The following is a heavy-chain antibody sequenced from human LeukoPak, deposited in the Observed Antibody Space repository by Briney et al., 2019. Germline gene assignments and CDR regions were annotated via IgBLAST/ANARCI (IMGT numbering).Heavy chain of an antibody. CDR2: IYTSGST. D-gene: IGHD6-6*01. J-gene: IGHJ5*02. CDR1: GGSISSYY. V-gene: IGHV4-4*07. CDR3: ARKSIAGPGDWFDP. Sequence: PSETLSLTCTVSGGSISSYYWSWLRQPAGKGLEWIGRIYTSGSTNYNPSLKSRVTMSVDTSKNQFPLKLSSVTAAHTAVYYCARKSIAGPGDWFDPWGQGTLVTVSS.